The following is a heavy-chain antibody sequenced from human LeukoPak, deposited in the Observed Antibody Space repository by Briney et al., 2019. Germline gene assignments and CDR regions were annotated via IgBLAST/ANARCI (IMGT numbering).Heavy chain of an antibody. CDR2: IYYSGST. J-gene: IGHJ4*02. V-gene: IGHV4-39*01. D-gene: IGHD3-3*01. CDR1: GGSISSSSYY. CDR3: ARRAQGYDFWSGYYGGTFDY. Sequence: SETLSLTCTVSGGSISSSSYYWGWIRQPPGTGLEWIGSIYYSGSTYYNPSLKSRVTISVDTSKNQFSLKLSSVTAADTAAYYCARRAQGYDFWSGYYGGTFDYWGQGTLVTVSS.